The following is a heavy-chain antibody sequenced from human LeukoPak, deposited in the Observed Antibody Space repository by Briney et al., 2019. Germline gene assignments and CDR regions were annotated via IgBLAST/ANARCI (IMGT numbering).Heavy chain of an antibody. J-gene: IGHJ4*02. Sequence: KPSETLSLTCTVSGGSISSSSYYWGWIRQPPGKGLEWIGSIYYSGSTYYNPSLKSRVTISVDTSKNQFSLKLSSVTAADTAVYYCARRPSYHIVASRMYFDYWGQGTLVTVSS. D-gene: IGHD5-12*01. CDR3: ARRPSYHIVASRMYFDY. CDR1: GGSISSSSYY. CDR2: IYYSGST. V-gene: IGHV4-39*01.